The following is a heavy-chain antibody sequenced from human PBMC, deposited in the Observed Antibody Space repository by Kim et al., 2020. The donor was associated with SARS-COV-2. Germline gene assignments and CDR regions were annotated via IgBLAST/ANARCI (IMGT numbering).Heavy chain of an antibody. CDR1: GYTFTSYY. J-gene: IGHJ6*02. Sequence: ASVKVSCKASGYTFTSYYMHWVRQAPGQGLEWMGIINPSGGSTSYAQKFQGRVTMTRDTSTSTVYMELSSLRSEDTAVYYCARDSRAYDILSYYYYGMDVWGQGTTVTVSS. CDR3: ARDSRAYDILSYYYYGMDV. CDR2: INPSGGST. V-gene: IGHV1-46*01. D-gene: IGHD3-9*01.